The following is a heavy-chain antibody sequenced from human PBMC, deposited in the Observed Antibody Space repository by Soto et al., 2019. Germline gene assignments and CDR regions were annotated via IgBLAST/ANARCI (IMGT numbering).Heavy chain of an antibody. J-gene: IGHJ6*02. CDR1: GYTFTGYY. CDR2: INPNSGGA. V-gene: IGHV1-2*04. CDR3: ATTNVEGYYYYGMDV. Sequence: ASVKVSCKASGYTFTGYYMHWVRQAPGQGLEWMGWINPNSGGANYAQKFQGWVTMTRDTSISTAYMELSRLRSDDTAVYYCATTNVEGYYYYGMDVWGQGTTVTVSS. D-gene: IGHD3-16*01.